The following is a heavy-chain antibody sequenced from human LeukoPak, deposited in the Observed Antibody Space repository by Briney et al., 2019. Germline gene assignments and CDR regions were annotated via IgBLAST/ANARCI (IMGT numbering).Heavy chain of an antibody. CDR3: AKYAIAAAKYFFDY. CDR1: GFTFSSYS. Sequence: GGSLRLSCAASGFTFSSYSMNWVRQAPGKGLEWVSSISSSSSYIYYADSVKGRFTISRDNAKNSLDLQMDSLRAEDTAVYYCAKYAIAAAKYFFDYWGQGTLVTVSS. V-gene: IGHV3-21*01. D-gene: IGHD6-6*01. J-gene: IGHJ4*02. CDR2: ISSSSSYI.